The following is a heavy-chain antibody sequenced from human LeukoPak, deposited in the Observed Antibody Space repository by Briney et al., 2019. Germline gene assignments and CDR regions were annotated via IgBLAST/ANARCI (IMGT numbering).Heavy chain of an antibody. J-gene: IGHJ3*02. V-gene: IGHV3-13*01. CDR2: IGTAGAT. D-gene: IGHD3-10*01. CDR3: ARSRLGSNVFDI. CDR1: GFTFSSND. Sequence: PGGSLRLSCAASGFTFSSNDMHWVRQVIGKGLEWVSGIGTAGATYYAGSVEDRFTISRENAKNSLYLQMNSLRTGDTAVYYCARSRLGSNVFDIWGQGTMVTVSS.